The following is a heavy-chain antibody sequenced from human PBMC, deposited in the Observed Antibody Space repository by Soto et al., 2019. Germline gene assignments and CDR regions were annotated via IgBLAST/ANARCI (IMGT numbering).Heavy chain of an antibody. D-gene: IGHD3-22*01. Sequence: EVQLLESGGGLVQRGGSLRLSCAASGFTFSNFVMSWVRRAPGKGLEWVSAIGGTSGSTYYADSVKGRFTISRDNSKNSLYLQMNSLRAEETAVYCCAKEGYYDSRGWFYVDYWVQGTLVTVSS. V-gene: IGHV3-23*01. CDR3: AKEGYYDSRGWFYVDY. J-gene: IGHJ4*02. CDR1: GFTFSNFV. CDR2: IGGTSGST.